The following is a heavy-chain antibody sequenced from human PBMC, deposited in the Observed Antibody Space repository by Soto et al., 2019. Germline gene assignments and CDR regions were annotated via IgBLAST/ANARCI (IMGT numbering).Heavy chain of an antibody. D-gene: IGHD3-22*01. V-gene: IGHV3-48*01. CDR1: GFIFSSYA. CDR3: ASFSRMADGYY. CDR2: ISGSGTTI. Sequence: GGSLRLSCAASGFIFSSYAINWVRQAPGKGLEWVSYISGSGTTIYYADSVKGRFTISRDYAKSSLYLQMNSLRAEDTAMYYCASFSRMADGYYWGQGTLVTSPQ. J-gene: IGHJ4*02.